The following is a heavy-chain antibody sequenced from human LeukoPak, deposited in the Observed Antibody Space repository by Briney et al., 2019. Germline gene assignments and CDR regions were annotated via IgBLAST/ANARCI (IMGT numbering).Heavy chain of an antibody. CDR3: AKRFRGSSGLYYFDY. CDR2: IRGSGDST. J-gene: IGHJ4*02. D-gene: IGHD6-13*01. CDR1: GFTFISYA. V-gene: IGHV3-23*01. Sequence: PGGSLRLSCAASGFTFISYAMSWVRQAPGKGLEWVSAIRGSGDSTYYADSVKGRFTISRDNSKNTLYLQMNSLRAEDTAVYYCAKRFRGSSGLYYFDYWSQGTLVTVSS.